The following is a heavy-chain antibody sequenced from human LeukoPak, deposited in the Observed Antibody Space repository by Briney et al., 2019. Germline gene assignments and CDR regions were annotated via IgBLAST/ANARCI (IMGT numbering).Heavy chain of an antibody. CDR1: GFTFSTYG. Sequence: GGSLRLSCAASGFTFSTYGMHWVRQAPGKGLEWVAFIRYDGSNKYYADSVKGRFTISRDNSRNTLYLQMNSLGAEDTAIYYCARDPYYYMDVWGIGTTVTVSS. J-gene: IGHJ6*03. V-gene: IGHV3-30*02. CDR2: IRYDGSNK. CDR3: ARDPYYYMDV.